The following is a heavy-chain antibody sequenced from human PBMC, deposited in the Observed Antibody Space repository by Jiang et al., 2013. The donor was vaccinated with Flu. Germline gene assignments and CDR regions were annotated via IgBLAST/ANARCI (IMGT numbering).Heavy chain of an antibody. V-gene: IGHV2-26*01. J-gene: IGHJ4*02. CDR2: IFSNDEK. Sequence: KPTQTLTLTCTVSGFSLSNARMGVSWIRQPPGKALEWLAHIFSNDEKSYSTSLKSRLTISKDTSKSQVVLTMTNMDPVDTATYYCARILLITIFGVVTKPFDYWGQGTLVTVSS. D-gene: IGHD3-3*01. CDR1: GFSLSNARMG. CDR3: ARILLITIFGVVTKPFDY.